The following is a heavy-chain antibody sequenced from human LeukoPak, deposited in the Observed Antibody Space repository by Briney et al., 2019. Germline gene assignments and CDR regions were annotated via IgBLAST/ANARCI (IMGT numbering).Heavy chain of an antibody. D-gene: IGHD2-21*02. Sequence: GKSLRLSCAASGFMFSRSDIHWVRQAPGKGLEWVAVIWHDRSDTYGSNKYYADSVKGRFTISRDNSKNTVYLQMNSLRVEDTAVYYCARDGNCGGDCYGWFDPWGQGALVTVSS. J-gene: IGHJ5*02. CDR3: ARDGNCGGDCYGWFDP. CDR1: GFMFSRSD. CDR2: IWHDRSDTYGSNK. V-gene: IGHV3-33*01.